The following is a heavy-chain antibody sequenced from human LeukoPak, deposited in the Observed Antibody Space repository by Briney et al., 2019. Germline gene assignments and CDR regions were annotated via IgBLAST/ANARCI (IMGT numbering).Heavy chain of an antibody. CDR3: ARCSSGYYAFDI. CDR1: GGSISSYY. J-gene: IGHJ3*02. D-gene: IGHD3-22*01. V-gene: IGHV4-59*01. CDR2: IYYSGST. Sequence: SETLSLTCTVSGGSISSYYWSWLRQPPGQGLEWTVYIYYSGSTNYNPSLKSRVTISVDTSKNQFSLKLSSVTAEDTAVYYCARCSSGYYAFDIWGQGTMVTVSS.